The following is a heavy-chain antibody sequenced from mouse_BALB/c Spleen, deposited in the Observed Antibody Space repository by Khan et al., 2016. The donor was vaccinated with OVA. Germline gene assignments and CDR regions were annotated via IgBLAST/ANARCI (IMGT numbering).Heavy chain of an antibody. CDR2: ISSDSNTI. V-gene: IGHV5-17*02. J-gene: IGHJ2*01. Sequence: EVELVESGGGLVQSGGSRKLSCAASGFTFTSYGMHWIRQAPEKGLEWVAYISSDSNTIYYADTVKGRSTISRDTPKNTLYLQMTSLRSGDTAMYFCATSYFYECYFDYWGQGTTLTVSS. CDR3: ATSYFYECYFDY. CDR1: GFTFTSYG. D-gene: IGHD1-1*01.